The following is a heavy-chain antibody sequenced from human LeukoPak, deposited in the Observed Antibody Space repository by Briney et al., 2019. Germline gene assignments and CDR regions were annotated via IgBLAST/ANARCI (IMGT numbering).Heavy chain of an antibody. CDR3: AREVTMVRGVITAYDAFDI. Sequence: PGGSLRLSCAASGFTFSSYAMSWVRQAPGKGLEWVSAISGSGGSTYYADSVKGRFTISRDNSKNTLYLQMNSLRAEDTAVYYCAREVTMVRGVITAYDAFDIWGQGTMVTVSS. D-gene: IGHD3-10*01. CDR2: ISGSGGST. J-gene: IGHJ3*02. V-gene: IGHV3-23*01. CDR1: GFTFSSYA.